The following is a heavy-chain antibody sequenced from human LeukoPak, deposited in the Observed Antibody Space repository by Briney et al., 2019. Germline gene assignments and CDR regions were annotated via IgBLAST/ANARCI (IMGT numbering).Heavy chain of an antibody. CDR1: GGSFSGYY. V-gene: IGHV4-34*01. J-gene: IGHJ5*02. D-gene: IGHD2-15*01. Sequence: SETLSLTCAVYGGSFSGYYWSWIRQPPGKGLEWIGEINHSGSTNYNPSLKSRVTISVDTSKNQFSLKLSSATVADTAVYYCASLRVYCSGGSCYPAPLDPWGQGTLVTVSS. CDR3: ASLRVYCSGGSCYPAPLDP. CDR2: INHSGST.